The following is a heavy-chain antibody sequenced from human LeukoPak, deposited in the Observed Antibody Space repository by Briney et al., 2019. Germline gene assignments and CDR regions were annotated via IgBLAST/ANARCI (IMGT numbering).Heavy chain of an antibody. D-gene: IGHD3-22*01. CDR3: ARDYYDSSGYYWWYFDY. V-gene: IGHV4-4*07. CDR1: GGSISSYY. CDR2: IYTSGST. Sequence: PSETLSLTCTVSGGSISSYYWSWIRQPAGKGLEWTGRIYTSGSTNYNPSLKSRVTMSVDTSKNQFTLKLSSVIAADTAVYYCARDYYDSSGYYWWYFDYWGQGTLVTVSS. J-gene: IGHJ4*02.